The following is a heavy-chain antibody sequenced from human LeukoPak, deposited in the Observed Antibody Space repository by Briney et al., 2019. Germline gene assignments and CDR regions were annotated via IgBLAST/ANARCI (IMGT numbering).Heavy chain of an antibody. CDR3: ARLTTLYYDRSGDAFDI. J-gene: IGHJ3*02. CDR2: IYTSGST. Sequence: PSETLSLTCTVSGGSISSYYWSWIRQPPGKGLEWIGYIYTSGSTNYNPSLKSRVTISVDTSKNQFSLKLSSVTAADTAVYYCARLTTLYYDRSGDAFDIWGQGTMVTVSS. V-gene: IGHV4-4*09. D-gene: IGHD3-22*01. CDR1: GGSISSYY.